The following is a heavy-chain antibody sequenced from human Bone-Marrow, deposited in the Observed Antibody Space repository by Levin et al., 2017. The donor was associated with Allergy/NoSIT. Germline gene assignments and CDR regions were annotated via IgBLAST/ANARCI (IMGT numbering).Heavy chain of an antibody. CDR1: GFTFSSYE. V-gene: IGHV3-48*03. CDR3: ARVRDPLDY. CDR2: ISSSGNTI. J-gene: IGHJ4*02. Sequence: GGSLRLSCAASGFTFSSYEMTWVRQAPGKGLEWLSYISSSGNTIYYADSVKGRFTISRDNAKNSLYLQMNSLRAEDTAVYYCARVRDPLDYWGQGTLVTVSS.